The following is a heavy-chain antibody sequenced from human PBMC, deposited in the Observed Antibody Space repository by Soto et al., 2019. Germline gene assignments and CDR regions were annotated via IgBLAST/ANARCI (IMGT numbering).Heavy chain of an antibody. D-gene: IGHD3-16*02. V-gene: IGHV2-5*01. CDR1: GFSLATVGEG. CDR3: VHRGPWGNYRQGRFDP. Sequence: QITLKESGPTLVKPTQTLSLTCTVSGFSLATVGEGVGWVRQPPGKALEWLALIYWNDEKRFSPSLESRPTITKDTSKNQVVLTMTNMNSVDTARYYCVHRGPWGNYRQGRFDPWGQGTLVTVSS. CDR2: IYWNDEK. J-gene: IGHJ5*02.